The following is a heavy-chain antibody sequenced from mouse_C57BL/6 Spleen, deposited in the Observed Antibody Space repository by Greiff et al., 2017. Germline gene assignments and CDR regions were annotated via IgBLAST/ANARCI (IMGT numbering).Heavy chain of an antibody. D-gene: IGHD1-1*01. V-gene: IGHV1-64*01. CDR2: INPNSGST. CDR1: GYTFTSYW. CDR3: ARVTTVVYFDV. Sequence: QVQLQQPGAELVKPGASVKLSCKASGYTFTSYWMHWVKQRPGQGLEWIGMINPNSGSTNYNEKFKSKATLTVDKSSSTAYMQLLSLTSEDSAVYYCARVTTVVYFDVWGTGTTVTVSS. J-gene: IGHJ1*03.